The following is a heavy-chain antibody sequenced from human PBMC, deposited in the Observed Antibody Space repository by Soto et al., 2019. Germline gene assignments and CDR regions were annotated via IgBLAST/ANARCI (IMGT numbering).Heavy chain of an antibody. Sequence: PSETLSLTCAVYGGSFSGYYWSWIRQPPGKGLEWIGEINHSGSTNYNPSLKSRVTISVDTSKNQFSLKLSSVTAADTAVYYCARGAPRVVLMVYAIDWFDPWGQGTLVTVSS. CDR1: GGSFSGYY. CDR3: ARGAPRVVLMVYAIDWFDP. D-gene: IGHD2-8*01. V-gene: IGHV4-34*01. CDR2: INHSGST. J-gene: IGHJ5*02.